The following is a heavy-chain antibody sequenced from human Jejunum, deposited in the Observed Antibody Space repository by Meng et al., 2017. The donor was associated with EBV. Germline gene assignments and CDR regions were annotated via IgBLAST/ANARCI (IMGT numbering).Heavy chain of an antibody. J-gene: IGHJ4*02. V-gene: IGHV3-15*01. CDR1: GFSFVTAW. CDR3: SGDIRSEWGFNY. CDR2: IKSKIDGETT. Sequence: HLVESRGGLVEPGGSFRLSCAASGFSFVTAWMSWVRQAPGKGLEWVGRIKSKIDGETTDYAAPVKGRFTISRDDSKNILYLQMNSLQKEDTAMYYCSGDIRSEWGFNYWGQGPLVTVYS. D-gene: IGHD1-26*01.